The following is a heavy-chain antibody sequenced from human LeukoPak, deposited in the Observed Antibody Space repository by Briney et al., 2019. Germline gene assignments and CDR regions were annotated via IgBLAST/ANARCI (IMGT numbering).Heavy chain of an antibody. V-gene: IGHV3-23*01. CDR2: ISGSGGST. Sequence: PGGSLRLSCAASGFTFSSYAMSWVRQAPGKGLEWVSAISGSGGSTYYADSVKGRFTISRDNAKKSLYLQMHSLRAEDTAVYYCARDSHKFDSSGYYPDAFDIWGRGTMVTVSS. J-gene: IGHJ3*02. CDR1: GFTFSSYA. CDR3: ARDSHKFDSSGYYPDAFDI. D-gene: IGHD3-22*01.